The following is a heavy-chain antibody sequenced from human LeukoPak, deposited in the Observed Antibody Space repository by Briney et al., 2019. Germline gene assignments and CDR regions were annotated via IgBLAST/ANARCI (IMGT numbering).Heavy chain of an antibody. CDR1: GFTFSSYA. V-gene: IGHV3-23*01. D-gene: IGHD3-22*01. J-gene: IGHJ4*02. CDR2: ISTSGGDT. CDR3: AKSVYYDGGGNYYTDY. Sequence: GGSLRLSCAASGFTFSSYAMSWVRQAPGKGLEWVSDISTSGGDTDYADSVKGRFTISRDNSQNTLYLQMNSLRADDTAVYYCAKSVYYDGGGNYYTDYWGQGTLVTVSS.